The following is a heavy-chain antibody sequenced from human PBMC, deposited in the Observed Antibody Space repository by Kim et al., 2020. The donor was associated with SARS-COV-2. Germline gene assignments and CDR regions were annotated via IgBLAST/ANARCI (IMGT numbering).Heavy chain of an antibody. Sequence: GGSLRLSCAASGFTFGSFEMNWVRQAPGKGLEWIAFTTSGGTRKEYADSVEGRFSISRDNAENSLFLQMVSLRVEDTAVFYCPRDPPTVAGLDSRVQGSL. CDR2: TTSGGTRK. D-gene: IGHD4-17*01. V-gene: IGHV3-48*03. CDR1: GFTFGSFE. J-gene: IGHJ4*02. CDR3: PRDPPTVAGLDS.